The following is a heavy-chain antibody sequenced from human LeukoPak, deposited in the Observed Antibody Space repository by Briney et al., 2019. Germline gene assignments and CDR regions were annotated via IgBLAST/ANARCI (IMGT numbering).Heavy chain of an antibody. D-gene: IGHD3-22*01. CDR3: ARDPPHDSSGYFASDI. Sequence: GGSLRLSCAASGFTFSTYGMHWVRQAPGKGLEWVAVIWYEGSNKYYADSVKGRFTISRDNSKNTLYLQMNSLRAEDTAVYYCARDPPHDSSGYFASDIWGQGTTVTVSS. J-gene: IGHJ3*02. CDR1: GFTFSTYG. V-gene: IGHV3-33*01. CDR2: IWYEGSNK.